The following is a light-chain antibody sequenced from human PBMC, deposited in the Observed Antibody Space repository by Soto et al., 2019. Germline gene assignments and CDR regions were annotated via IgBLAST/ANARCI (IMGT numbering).Light chain of an antibody. CDR3: SSYRSDNTVV. CDR2: DVS. CDR1: SSDVDSYNR. J-gene: IGLJ2*01. Sequence: QSALTQPPSVSGSPGQSVTISCTGTSSDVDSYNRVSWYQQPPGTAPKLMIYDVSNRPSGVPDRFSGSKSDNTASLTISGLQAEDEADYYCSSYRSDNTVVFGGGTKLTVL. V-gene: IGLV2-18*02.